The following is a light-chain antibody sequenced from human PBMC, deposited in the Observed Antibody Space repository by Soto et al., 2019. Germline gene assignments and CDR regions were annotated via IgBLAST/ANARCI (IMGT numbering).Light chain of an antibody. CDR3: QQYGSSGT. J-gene: IGKJ1*01. CDR2: GAS. V-gene: IGKV3-20*01. CDR1: QSVSNNY. Sequence: EIVLTQSPGTLSLSPGERATLSCRASQSVSNNYLAWYQQKPGQAPRLLIYGASKRATGIPDRFSGSGSGTDFTLPISRLAPEDFAVYYCQQYGSSGTFGQGTKVEIK.